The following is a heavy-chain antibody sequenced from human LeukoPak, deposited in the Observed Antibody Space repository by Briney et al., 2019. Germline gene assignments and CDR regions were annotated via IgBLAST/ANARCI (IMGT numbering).Heavy chain of an antibody. CDR3: ARLLGYCSSTSCLYGMDV. J-gene: IGHJ6*04. CDR2: IYPADSDT. CDR1: GYSFTNYW. D-gene: IGHD2-2*01. Sequence: PGESLEISCKGSGYSFTNYWIGWVRQMPGEGLEWGGIIYPADSDTRYSPSFQGQVTISVDKSTSTASLQWSSLKASDTAMYYCARLLGYCSSTSCLYGMDVGGKETTVTVPP. V-gene: IGHV5-51*01.